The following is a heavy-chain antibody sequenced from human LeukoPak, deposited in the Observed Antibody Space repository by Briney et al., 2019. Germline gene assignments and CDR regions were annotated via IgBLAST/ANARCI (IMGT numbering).Heavy chain of an antibody. V-gene: IGHV3-21*04. CDR1: GFTFSSYS. D-gene: IGHD3-10*01. J-gene: IGHJ2*01. Sequence: GGSLRLSCAASGFTFSSYSMNWVRQAPGKGLEWVSAISGSGGSTYYADSVKGRFTISRDNAKNSLYLQMNRLRDEDTAVYYCARELRVGTAFDLWGRGTLVPVSS. CDR3: ARELRVGTAFDL. CDR2: ISGSGGST.